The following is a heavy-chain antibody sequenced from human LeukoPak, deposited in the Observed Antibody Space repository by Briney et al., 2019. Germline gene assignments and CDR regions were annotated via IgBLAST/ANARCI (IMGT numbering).Heavy chain of an antibody. D-gene: IGHD3-10*01. CDR2: INAGNGNT. CDR1: GYTFTAYY. Sequence: ASVQVSCKASGYTFTAYYMHWVRQAPGQGLEWMGWINAGNGNTKYSQEFQGRVTITRDTSASTAYMELSSLRSEDMAVYYCARGHRYYSSSGSYLRRDSWFDPWGQGTLVTVSS. J-gene: IGHJ5*02. CDR3: ARGHRYYSSSGSYLRRDSWFDP. V-gene: IGHV1-3*03.